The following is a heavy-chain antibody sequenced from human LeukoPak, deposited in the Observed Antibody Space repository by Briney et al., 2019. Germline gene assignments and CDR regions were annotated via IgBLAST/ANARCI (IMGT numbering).Heavy chain of an antibody. J-gene: IGHJ5*02. V-gene: IGHV4-59*01. CDR3: ARPRDYGGWFDP. CDR1: GASLGNYF. D-gene: IGHD4-23*01. Sequence: SETLSLTCTVSGASLGNYFWSWIRQPPGKGLDWIGYIYHSRTTGYNPSLKGRVTISVDTSKNQLSLTLSSVTAADTAVYYCARPRDYGGWFDPWGQGTLVTVSS. CDR2: IYHSRTT.